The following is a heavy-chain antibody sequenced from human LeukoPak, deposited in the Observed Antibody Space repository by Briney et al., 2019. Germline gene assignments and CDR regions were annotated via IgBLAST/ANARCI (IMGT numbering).Heavy chain of an antibody. CDR1: GFTFSDYY. CDR3: ARRGSGRHFDF. J-gene: IGHJ4*02. Sequence: GGSLRLSCAASGFTFSDYYMSWIRHAPGKGLEWVSYISGGSSTIYYAVSLKGRFTVSRDNAKNSLYLLMNSLRAEDTAVYYCARRGSGRHFDFWGQGTLVTVSS. V-gene: IGHV3-11*01. CDR2: ISGGSSTI. D-gene: IGHD2-15*01.